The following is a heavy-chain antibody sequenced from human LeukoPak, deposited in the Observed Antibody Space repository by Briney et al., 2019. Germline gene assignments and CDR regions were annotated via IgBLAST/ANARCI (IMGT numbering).Heavy chain of an antibody. D-gene: IGHD1-26*01. V-gene: IGHV3-7*01. CDR2: IQQDGSEK. CDR1: GFTFSSYW. J-gene: IGHJ4*02. CDR3: ARDSVRKDDY. Sequence: GGSLRLSCAASGFTFSSYWMTWVRQPPGKGLEWVASIQQDGSEKFYVDSVKGRFTISRNNAKNSLYLQMDSLRAEDTAVYYCARDSVRKDDYWGQGTLVTVSS.